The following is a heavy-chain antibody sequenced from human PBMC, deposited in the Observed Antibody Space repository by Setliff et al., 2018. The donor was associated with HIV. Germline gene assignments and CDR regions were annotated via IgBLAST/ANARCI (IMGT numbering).Heavy chain of an antibody. CDR2: INPKTGDT. V-gene: IGHV1-2*06. D-gene: IGHD6-6*01. J-gene: IGHJ5*02. Sequence: ASVKVSCKASGYTFTDYFMHWVRQAPGQGLEWMGRINPKTGDTKYKQKFQGRVTMTRDASINTAYLELSSLTSDDTAVYYCARDWSMTSRESNWFDPWGQGTLVTVSS. CDR3: ARDWSMTSRESNWFDP. CDR1: GYTFTDYF.